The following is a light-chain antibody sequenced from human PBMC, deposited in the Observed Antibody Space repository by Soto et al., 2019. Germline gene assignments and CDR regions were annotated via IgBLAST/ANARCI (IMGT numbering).Light chain of an antibody. V-gene: IGKV1-5*03. Sequence: DIQMTQSPSTLSASVGGRVTITCRASQSIDSWLAWYQQKPGKAPKLLIQKASTLQSGVPSRFSGSGSGTELTLTISGLQPDDFATYYCQQYKSHSTFGQGTKVDI. CDR1: QSIDSW. J-gene: IGKJ1*01. CDR2: KAS. CDR3: QQYKSHST.